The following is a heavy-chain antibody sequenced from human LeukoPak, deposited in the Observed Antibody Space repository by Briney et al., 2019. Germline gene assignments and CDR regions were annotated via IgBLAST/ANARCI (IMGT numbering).Heavy chain of an antibody. D-gene: IGHD3-10*01. Sequence: ASVKVSCKSSGYTFTSYYMYWVRQAPGQGLEWMGIINPSGGSTSYAQRFQGRVTMTRDTSTSTVYMELSSLRSEDTAVYYCARDSGMVRGTVDYWGQGTLVTVSS. CDR3: ARDSGMVRGTVDY. J-gene: IGHJ4*02. CDR2: INPSGGST. CDR1: GYTFTSYY. V-gene: IGHV1-46*01.